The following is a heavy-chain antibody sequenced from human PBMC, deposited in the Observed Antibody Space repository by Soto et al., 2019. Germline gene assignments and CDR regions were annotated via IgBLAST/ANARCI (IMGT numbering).Heavy chain of an antibody. CDR2: IANGDNHI. V-gene: IGHV3-21*01. CDR1: GFTFSEYS. CDR3: ARVNGHCTDACTRGDFDI. Sequence: EVQVVESGGGLVKPGGSLRLSCAASGFTFSEYSFLWVRQAPGKGLEWLSFIANGDNHIFYSDSVKGRFTISRDNAKNAVYLQLNSLRADDSAVYYCARVNGHCTDACTRGDFDIWGLGTMVTVSS. D-gene: IGHD2-2*01. J-gene: IGHJ3*02.